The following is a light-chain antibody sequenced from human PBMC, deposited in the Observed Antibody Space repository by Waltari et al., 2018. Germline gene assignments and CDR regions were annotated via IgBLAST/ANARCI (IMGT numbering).Light chain of an antibody. CDR1: QIGFYSPNRKNY. CDR3: QQSYSSPCT. V-gene: IGKV4-1*01. Sequence: DIVMTQSPDSLAVSLGERATINCKSSQIGFYSPNRKNYLSWYQQKPGQPPKLLIYWASTREYGVRDRCSGSGSGTDFTLTISSLQAEDVALKYCQQSYSSPCTFGGGTKVEIK. J-gene: IGKJ4*01. CDR2: WAS.